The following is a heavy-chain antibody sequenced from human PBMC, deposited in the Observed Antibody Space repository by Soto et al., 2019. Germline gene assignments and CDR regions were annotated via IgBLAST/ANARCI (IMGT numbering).Heavy chain of an antibody. Sequence: EVQLLESGGGLVQPGGSLRLSCAASGFTFGAYAMSWVRQAPGKGLEWVSSISGSGGTTYYADSVKGRFTISKDKSKDTLHLQMNSLRAEDTAVYYCAQDIESSAYYFFQHWGQGTLVTVSS. CDR3: AQDIESSAYYFFQH. V-gene: IGHV3-23*01. D-gene: IGHD3-22*01. CDR1: GFTFGAYA. J-gene: IGHJ1*01. CDR2: ISGSGGTT.